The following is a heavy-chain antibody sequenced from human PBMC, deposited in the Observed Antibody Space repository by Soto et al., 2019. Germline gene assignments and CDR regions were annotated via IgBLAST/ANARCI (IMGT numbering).Heavy chain of an antibody. CDR1: GGSFSGYY. CDR3: ARQPYSYGSSGFDY. Sequence: SETLSLTCAVYGGSFSGYYWSWIRQPPGKGLGWIGEINHSGSTNYNPSLKSRATISVDTSKNQFSLKLSSVTAADTAVYYCARQPYSYGSSGFDYWGQGTLVTVSS. J-gene: IGHJ4*02. D-gene: IGHD5-18*01. CDR2: INHSGST. V-gene: IGHV4-34*01.